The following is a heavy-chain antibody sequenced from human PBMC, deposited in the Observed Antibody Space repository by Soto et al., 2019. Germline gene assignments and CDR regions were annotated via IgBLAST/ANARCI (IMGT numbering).Heavy chain of an antibody. J-gene: IGHJ4*02. V-gene: IGHV3-23*01. CDR3: AKGQFNFYYDSSGYYWGFDY. D-gene: IGHD3-22*01. Sequence: DVQLLESGGGLVQPGGSLRLSCAASGFTFSSFAMSWVRQAPGKGLEWVSSLSGTGGSTYYADSVKGRFTVSRDNSKNTVYLQMSSLRAEDTAVYYCAKGQFNFYYDSSGYYWGFDYWCQGSLVTVSS. CDR2: LSGTGGST. CDR1: GFTFSSFA.